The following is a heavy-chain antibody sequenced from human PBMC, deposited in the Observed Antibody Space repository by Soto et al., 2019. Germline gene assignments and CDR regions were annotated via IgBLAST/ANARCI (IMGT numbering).Heavy chain of an antibody. CDR2: ISSSASDI. V-gene: IGHV3-11*01. CDR1: GFTFSDFY. Sequence: QVQLVESGGGLVTPGGSLRLSCAASGFTFSDFYMTWIRQAPGKGLEWISYISSSASDIYYADSVKGRFTISRDNAKNSLYLQMNSLRAEDTAVYYCARDRDCGGECSTLVHLWGQGTLVTVSS. J-gene: IGHJ4*02. CDR3: ARDRDCGGECSTLVHL. D-gene: IGHD2-21*01.